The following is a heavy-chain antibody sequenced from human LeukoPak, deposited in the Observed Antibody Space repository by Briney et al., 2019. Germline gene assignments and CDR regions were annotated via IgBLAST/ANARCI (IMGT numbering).Heavy chain of an antibody. D-gene: IGHD5-24*01. CDR1: GGSISTNY. CDR2: ISYIGST. CDR3: ARHFGREGDDVWAFYFDY. J-gene: IGHJ4*02. Sequence: SETLSLTCIVSGGSISTNYWSWIRQSPGKGLEWIGYISYIGSTIYNPSLDRRVTMSVDRSKNQFSLNLRSVTAADTAVYYCARHFGREGDDVWAFYFDYWGQGSLVTVSS. V-gene: IGHV4-59*08.